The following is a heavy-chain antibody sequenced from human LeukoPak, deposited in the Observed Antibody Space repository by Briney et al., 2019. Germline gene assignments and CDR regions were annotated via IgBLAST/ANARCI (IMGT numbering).Heavy chain of an antibody. V-gene: IGHV4-39*01. CDR2: VLYRGSA. Sequence: PSETLSLICTVSGDSISSSSHYWAWIRQPPGKGLEWIGSVLYRGSAYYNPSLKSRVTISADTSKNQVSLKLSSVTAADTAVYYCASLVKPETLRFEELSDNLGHGTLVIVSS. CDR3: ASLVKPETLRFEELSDN. CDR1: GDSISSSSHY. D-gene: IGHD3-10*01. J-gene: IGHJ4*01.